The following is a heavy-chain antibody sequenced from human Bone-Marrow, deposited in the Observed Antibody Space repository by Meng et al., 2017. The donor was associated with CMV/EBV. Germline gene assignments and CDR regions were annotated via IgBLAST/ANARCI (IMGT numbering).Heavy chain of an antibody. CDR2: ISGSGGST. D-gene: IGHD3-3*01. CDR3: AKENYDFWSGYYQNYFDY. V-gene: IGHV3-23*01. J-gene: IGHJ4*02. CDR1: GFTFSSYA. Sequence: GGSLRLSCAASGFTFSSYAMSWVRQAPGKGLEWVPAISGSGGSTYYADSVKGRFTISRDNSKNTLYLQMNSLRAEDTAVYYWAKENYDFWSGYYQNYFDYWGQGTLVTVSS.